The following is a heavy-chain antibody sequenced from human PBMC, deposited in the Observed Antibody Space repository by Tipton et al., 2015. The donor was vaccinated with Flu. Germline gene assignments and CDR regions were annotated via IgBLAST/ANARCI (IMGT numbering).Heavy chain of an antibody. Sequence: TLSLTCTVSGGSISSYYWSWIRQPPGKGLEWIGYIYYSGSTNYNPSLKSRVTISVDTSKNQFSLKLSSVTAADTAVYYCARGRSITMVRGVKYFDYWGQGTLVTVSS. V-gene: IGHV4-59*12. D-gene: IGHD3-10*01. CDR3: ARGRSITMVRGVKYFDY. J-gene: IGHJ4*02. CDR2: IYYSGST. CDR1: GGSISSYY.